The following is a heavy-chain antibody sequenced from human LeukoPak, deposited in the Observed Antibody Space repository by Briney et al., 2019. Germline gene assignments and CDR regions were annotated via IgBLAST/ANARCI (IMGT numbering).Heavy chain of an antibody. CDR1: GFTFSSYS. Sequence: GGSLRLSCAASGFTFSSYSMNWVRQAPGKGLEWVSSISSSSSYIYCADSVKGRFTISRDNAKNSLYLQMNSLRAEDTAVYYCARVGTSREFTYWGQGTLVTVSS. CDR3: ARVGTSREFTY. CDR2: ISSSSSYI. V-gene: IGHV3-21*01. D-gene: IGHD3-10*01. J-gene: IGHJ4*02.